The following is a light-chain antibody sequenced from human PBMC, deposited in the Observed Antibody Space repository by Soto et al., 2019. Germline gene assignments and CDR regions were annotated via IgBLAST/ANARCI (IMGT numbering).Light chain of an antibody. J-gene: IGKJ1*01. V-gene: IGKV3-15*01. CDR2: GAS. CDR3: QHYNSYSEA. CDR1: QSVSSN. Sequence: EMVMTQSPATLSVSPGERATLSGRASQSVSSNLAWYQQKPGQAPRLLIYGASARATGIPARFSGSGSGTEFTLTISSLQPDDFATYYCQHYNSYSEAFGQGTKVDIK.